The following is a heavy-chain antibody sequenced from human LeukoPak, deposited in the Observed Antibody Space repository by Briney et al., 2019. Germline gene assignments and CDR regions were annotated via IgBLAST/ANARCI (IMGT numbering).Heavy chain of an antibody. V-gene: IGHV4-61*05. CDR2: IYYSGST. Sequence: SETLSLTCTVSGGSISSSSYYWGWIRQPPGKGLEWIGYIYYSGSTNYNPSLKSRVTISVDTSKNQFSLKLSSVTAADTAVYYCALATKDYYYYYGMDVWGQGTTVTVSS. D-gene: IGHD1/OR15-1a*01. CDR3: ALATKDYYYYYGMDV. CDR1: GGSISSSSYY. J-gene: IGHJ6*02.